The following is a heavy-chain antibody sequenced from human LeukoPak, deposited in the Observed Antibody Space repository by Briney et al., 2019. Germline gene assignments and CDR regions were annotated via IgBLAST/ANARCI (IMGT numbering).Heavy chain of an antibody. D-gene: IGHD6-13*01. CDR1: GFTFRSYA. V-gene: IGHV3-23*01. CDR2: ISGSGGST. CDR3: AKGVGSSWDNWFDP. J-gene: IGHJ5*02. Sequence: GGSLRLSCAASGFTFRSYAMSWVRQAPGKGLERVSAISGSGGSTYYADSVKGRFTISRDNSKNTLYLQKNSLRAEDTAVYYCAKGVGSSWDNWFDPWGQGTLVTVSS.